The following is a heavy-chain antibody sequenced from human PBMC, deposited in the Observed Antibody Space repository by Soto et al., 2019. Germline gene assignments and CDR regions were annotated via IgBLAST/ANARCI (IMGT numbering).Heavy chain of an antibody. CDR1: GGSINNGDYY. CDR3: ARNSGYSGYDQRPWFDP. Sequence: SETLSLTCTVSGGSINNGDYYWSWIRQPPEKGLEWIGYIYYSGSTNYNPSLKSRVTISVDTSKNQFSLKLSSVTAADTAVYYCARNSGYSGYDQRPWFDPWGQGTLVTVSS. CDR2: IYYSGST. V-gene: IGHV4-61*08. J-gene: IGHJ5*02. D-gene: IGHD5-12*01.